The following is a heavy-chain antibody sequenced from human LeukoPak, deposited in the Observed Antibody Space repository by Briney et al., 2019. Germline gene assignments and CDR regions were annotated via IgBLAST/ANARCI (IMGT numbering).Heavy chain of an antibody. V-gene: IGHV5-51*01. CDR1: GYRFTNYW. D-gene: IGHD3-22*01. J-gene: IGHJ4*02. CDR2: IYPDDSDT. Sequence: PGGSLQISCEGSGYRFTNYWIGWVRQMPGKGLEGMGIIYPDDSDTRYSPSFQGQVTISADKSIRTAYLQWSSLQASDTAMYYCARPRLAFDSSGPFDYWGQGTLVTVSS. CDR3: ARPRLAFDSSGPFDY.